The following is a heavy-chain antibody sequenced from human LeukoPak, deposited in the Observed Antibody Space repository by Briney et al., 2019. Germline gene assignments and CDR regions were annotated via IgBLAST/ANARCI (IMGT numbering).Heavy chain of an antibody. CDR2: VTSDGRWT. J-gene: IGHJ4*02. D-gene: IGHD3-10*01. Sequence: PGGSLRLSCAASGFTFSTYAMTWVRQAPGKGLGWVAAVTSDGRWTNYADSVKGRFTVSRDNSKDTLFMQMSSLRAEDTAVYYCAKGSSWFGEDWGLGTLVTVSS. CDR1: GFTFSTYA. V-gene: IGHV3-23*01. CDR3: AKGSSWFGED.